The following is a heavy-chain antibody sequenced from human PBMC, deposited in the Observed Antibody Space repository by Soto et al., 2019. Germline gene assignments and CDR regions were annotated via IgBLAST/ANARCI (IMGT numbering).Heavy chain of an antibody. CDR1: GYTFTSYY. Sequence: ASVKVSCKASGYTFTSYYIHWVRQAPGQGLEWMGIINPSGGSTSYAQKYQGRVTMTRDTSTSTVYMEVSGLRSEDTAVYYCARDQEPSTLYYDYYYMDVWGKGTTVTVSS. CDR2: INPSGGST. J-gene: IGHJ6*03. CDR3: ARDQEPSTLYYDYYYMDV. V-gene: IGHV1-46*03.